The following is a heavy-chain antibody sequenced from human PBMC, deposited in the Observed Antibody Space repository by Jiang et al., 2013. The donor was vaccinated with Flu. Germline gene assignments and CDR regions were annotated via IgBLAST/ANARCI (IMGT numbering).Heavy chain of an antibody. Sequence: GPGLVKPSETLSLTCTVSGGSISSFYCNWVRQAAGKGLEWIGRIYTSGTTNYNPSLGNRVTMSVDTSKNQFSLKLSSVTAADTAVYYCAREADGTHYYDSSGSYYDSQYYYMDVWGKGTTVTVSS. V-gene: IGHV4-4*07. CDR3: AREADGTHYYDSSGSYYDSQYYYMDV. CDR2: IYTSGTT. CDR1: GGSISSFY. D-gene: IGHD3-22*01. J-gene: IGHJ6*03.